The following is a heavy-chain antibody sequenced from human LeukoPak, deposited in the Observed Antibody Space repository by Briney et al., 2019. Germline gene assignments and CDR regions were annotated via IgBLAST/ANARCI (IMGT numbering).Heavy chain of an antibody. CDR2: INHSGST. CDR1: GGSFSGYY. D-gene: IGHD4-23*01. Sequence: SETLSLTCAVYGGSFSGYYWSWIRQPPGKGLEWIGEINHSGSTNYNPSLKSRVTISVDTSKNQFSLKLSSVTAADTAVYYCARGFTVVTPNSVLYYYYYMDVWGKGTTVTVSS. CDR3: ARGFTVVTPNSVLYYYYYMDV. J-gene: IGHJ6*03. V-gene: IGHV4-34*01.